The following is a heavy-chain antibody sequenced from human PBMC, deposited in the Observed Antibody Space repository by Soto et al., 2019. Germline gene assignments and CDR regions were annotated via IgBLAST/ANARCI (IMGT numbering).Heavy chain of an antibody. Sequence: EVQLLESGGGLVQPGGSLRLSCAASGFTFSSYAMRWVRQAPGKGLEWVSAISGSGDSTYYADSVKGRFTISRDNSKNSLYLQMNSRRAEDTAIYYCARRGSGSHYDCWGQGTLVSVSS. CDR1: GFTFSSYA. V-gene: IGHV3-23*01. CDR3: ARRGSGSHYDC. J-gene: IGHJ4*02. CDR2: ISGSGDST. D-gene: IGHD1-26*01.